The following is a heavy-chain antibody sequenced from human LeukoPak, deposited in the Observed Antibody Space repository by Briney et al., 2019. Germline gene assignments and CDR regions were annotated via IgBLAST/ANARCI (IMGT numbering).Heavy chain of an antibody. CDR3: ARDSYYYGMDV. Sequence: ASVKVSCKASGFPFTGYFTHWVRQAPGQGLEWMGWISAYNGNTNYAQKLQGRVTMTTDTSTSTAYMELRSLRSDDTAVYYCARDSYYYGMDVWGQGTTVTVSS. CDR2: ISAYNGNT. CDR1: GFPFTGYF. V-gene: IGHV1-18*04. J-gene: IGHJ6*02.